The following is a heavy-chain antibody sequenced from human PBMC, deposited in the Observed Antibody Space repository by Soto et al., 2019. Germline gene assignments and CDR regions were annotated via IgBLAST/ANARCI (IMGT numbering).Heavy chain of an antibody. D-gene: IGHD6-19*01. CDR2: ISWNSGSI. V-gene: IGHV3-9*01. J-gene: IGHJ4*02. CDR1: GFTFDDYA. CDR3: AKDRGLVLSFYFDY. Sequence: DVQLVESGGGLVQPGRSLRLSCAASGFTFDDYAMHWVRQAPGKGLEWVPGISWNSGSIGYADSVKGRFTISRDNAKNFLYLQMNSLRAEDTALYYCAKDRGLVLSFYFDYWGQGTLVTVSS.